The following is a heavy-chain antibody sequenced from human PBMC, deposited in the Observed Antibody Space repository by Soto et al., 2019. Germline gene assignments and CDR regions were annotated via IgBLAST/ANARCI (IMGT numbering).Heavy chain of an antibody. J-gene: IGHJ4*02. CDR3: ARVGQGQYYFDY. CDR1: GFTFSSYW. Sequence: EVQLVESGGGLVQPGGSLRLSCAGSGFTFSSYWMHWVRQTPGEGLVWVSRISPDGSRTSYADSVRGGFTISRDNAENTLYLQMNSLRAEDTAVYYCARVGQGQYYFDYWGQGTLVTVSS. CDR2: ISPDGSRT. V-gene: IGHV3-74*01.